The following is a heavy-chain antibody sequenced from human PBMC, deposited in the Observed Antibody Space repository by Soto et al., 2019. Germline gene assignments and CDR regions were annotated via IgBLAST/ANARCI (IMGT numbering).Heavy chain of an antibody. J-gene: IGHJ4*02. Sequence: QVQLVQSGAEVKTPGASVKVSCTASGSTFTSYDINWVRQSTGQGIEWMGWMNPNSGNTGYAQKFQGRVNMTRNTSISTAYMELSSLRSEDTSVYYGARERTVAGNDYWGQGTLVTVSS. CDR2: MNPNSGNT. CDR3: ARERTVAGNDY. V-gene: IGHV1-8*01. D-gene: IGHD6-19*01. CDR1: GSTFTSYD.